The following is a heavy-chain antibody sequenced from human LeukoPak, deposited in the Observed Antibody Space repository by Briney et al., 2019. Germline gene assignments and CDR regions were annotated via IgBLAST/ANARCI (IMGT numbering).Heavy chain of an antibody. Sequence: SETLSLTCTVSGGSISSGGYYWSWIRQPPGKGQEWIGYIYYSGSTYYNPSLKSRVTISVDTSKNQFSLKLSSVTAADTAVYYCARGAAAGPYYYYMDVWGKGTTVTVSS. D-gene: IGHD6-13*01. J-gene: IGHJ6*03. CDR2: IYYSGST. CDR1: GGSISSGGYY. CDR3: ARGAAAGPYYYYMDV. V-gene: IGHV4-31*03.